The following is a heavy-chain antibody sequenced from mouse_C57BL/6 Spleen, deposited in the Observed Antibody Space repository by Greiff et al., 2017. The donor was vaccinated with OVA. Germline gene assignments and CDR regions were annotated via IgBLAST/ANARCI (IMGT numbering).Heavy chain of an antibody. Sequence: ESGPGLVKPSQSLSLTCSVTGYSITSGYYWNWIRQFPGNKLEWMGYISYDGSNNYNPSLKNRISITRDTSKNQFFLKLNSVTTEDTATYYCARGGFTTVVGYFDVWGTGTTVTVSS. D-gene: IGHD1-1*01. CDR3: ARGGFTTVVGYFDV. CDR2: ISYDGSN. J-gene: IGHJ1*03. V-gene: IGHV3-6*01. CDR1: GYSITSGYY.